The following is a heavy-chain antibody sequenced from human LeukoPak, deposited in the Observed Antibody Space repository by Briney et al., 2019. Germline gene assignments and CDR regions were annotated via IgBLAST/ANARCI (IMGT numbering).Heavy chain of an antibody. D-gene: IGHD6-13*01. CDR2: IYTRGST. Sequence: SETLSLTCTVSGGSINNYYWSWIRQPAGKGLEWIGRIYTRGSTNYNPSLKSRVTMSVDTSKNQFSLKLSSVTAADTAVYYCARGGYSSSYRRGYYYYYYMDVWGKGTTVTVSS. J-gene: IGHJ6*03. V-gene: IGHV4-4*07. CDR3: ARGGYSSSYRRGYYYYYYMDV. CDR1: GGSINNYY.